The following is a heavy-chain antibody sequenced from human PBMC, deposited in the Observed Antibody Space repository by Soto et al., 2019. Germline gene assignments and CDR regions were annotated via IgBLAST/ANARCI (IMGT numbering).Heavy chain of an antibody. CDR3: AKDSWYFDL. V-gene: IGHV3-74*01. CDR2: IDTSGHST. J-gene: IGHJ4*02. Sequence: GGSLRLSCEASGFVFTNFWMHWVRHVPGKGLVWVARIDTSGHSTNYAESVKGRFAISRDNAKNTVSLQMNSLRVEDTGVYYCAKDSWYFDLWSQGSQVTVSS. D-gene: IGHD6-13*01. CDR1: GFVFTNFW.